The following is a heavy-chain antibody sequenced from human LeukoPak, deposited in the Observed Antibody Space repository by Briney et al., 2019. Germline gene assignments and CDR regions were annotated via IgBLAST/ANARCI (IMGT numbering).Heavy chain of an antibody. CDR3: ARAQYSSDWSWFDA. J-gene: IGHJ5*02. V-gene: IGHV4-59*01. D-gene: IGHD6-19*01. CDR1: GGSISRNY. Sequence: SETLSLTCTVSGGSISRNYWNWIRQPPGKGLEWIGNIYYSGSSDYNPSFKSRVTISVDTSKNHFSLKVSSVTAADTAVYYCARAQYSSDWSWFDAWGQGILVTVSS. CDR2: IYYSGSS.